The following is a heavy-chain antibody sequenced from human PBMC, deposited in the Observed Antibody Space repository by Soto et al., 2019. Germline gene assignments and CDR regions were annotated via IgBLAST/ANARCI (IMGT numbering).Heavy chain of an antibody. V-gene: IGHV4-59*12. CDR1: GDSIRSYY. CDR3: ASLYSHHSAPYYYDGMNV. Sequence: SETLSLTCTVSGDSIRSYYWSWIRQPPGKGLEWIGYIYDSGSTNYNPSLKSRVTISVDTSKSQFSLRVSSVTAADTAVYYCASLYSHHSAPYYYDGMNVWGQGTTVTVSS. D-gene: IGHD4-4*01. CDR2: IYDSGST. J-gene: IGHJ6*02.